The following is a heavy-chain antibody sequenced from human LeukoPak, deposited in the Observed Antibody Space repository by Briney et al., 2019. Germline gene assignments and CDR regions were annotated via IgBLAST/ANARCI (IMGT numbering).Heavy chain of an antibody. CDR2: ISSSSSYI. CDR1: GFTFSSYS. Sequence: GGSLRLSCAASGFTFSSYSMNWVRQAPGKGLEWVSSISSSSSYIYYADSVKGRFTISRDNAKNSLYLQMNSLRAKDTAVYYCARASSSSWYADLHDYWGQGTLVTVSS. J-gene: IGHJ4*02. D-gene: IGHD6-13*01. V-gene: IGHV3-21*01. CDR3: ARASSSSWYADLHDY.